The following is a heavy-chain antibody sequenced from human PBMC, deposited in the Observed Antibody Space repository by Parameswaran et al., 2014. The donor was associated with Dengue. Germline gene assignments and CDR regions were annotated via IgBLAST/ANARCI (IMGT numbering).Heavy chain of an antibody. CDR3: ARSTVYDFWSGYYLFFDY. Sequence: WVRQAPGQRLEWMGWINAGNGNTKYSQKFQGRVTITRDTSASTAYMELSSLRSEDTAVYYCARSTVYDFWSGYYLFFDYWGQGTLVTVSS. CDR2: INAGNGNT. J-gene: IGHJ4*02. V-gene: IGHV1-3*01. D-gene: IGHD3-3*01.